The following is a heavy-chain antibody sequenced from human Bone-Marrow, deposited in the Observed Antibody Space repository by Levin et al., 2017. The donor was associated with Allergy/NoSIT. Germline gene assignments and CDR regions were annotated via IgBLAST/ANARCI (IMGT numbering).Heavy chain of an antibody. Sequence: GSLRLSCAVYGGSFSGYYWSWIRQPPGKGLEWLGEINHSGSTNYNPSLKSRVTISVDTSKNQFSLKLSSVTAADTAVYYCARVAGAVVAATLAFDYWGQGTLVTVSS. CDR3: ARVAGAVVAATLAFDY. V-gene: IGHV4-34*01. CDR1: GGSFSGYY. J-gene: IGHJ4*02. D-gene: IGHD2-15*01. CDR2: INHSGST.